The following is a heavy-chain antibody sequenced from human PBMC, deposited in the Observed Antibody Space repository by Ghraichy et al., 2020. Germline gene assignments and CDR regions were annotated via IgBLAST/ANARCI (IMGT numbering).Heavy chain of an antibody. J-gene: IGHJ4*02. V-gene: IGHV3-23*01. CDR1: GFSFSSYG. Sequence: GGSLRLSCAASGFSFSSYGMNWVRQAPGKGLEWVSTINDAGEKTYYGDSVKGRFAISRDNSRNMLYLRMNSLRAEDTALYYCAKECCSGGTCPSTFDHWGQGTLVTVSS. CDR3: AKECCSGGTCPSTFDH. D-gene: IGHD2-15*01. CDR2: INDAGEKT.